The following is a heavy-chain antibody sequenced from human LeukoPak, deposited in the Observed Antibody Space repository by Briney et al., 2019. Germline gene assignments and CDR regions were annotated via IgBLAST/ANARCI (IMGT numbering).Heavy chain of an antibody. Sequence: PGGSLRLSCAASGFTFSSYGMHWVRQAPGKGLEWVAFIRYDGSNKYYADSVKGRFTISRDNSKNTLYLQMNSLRAEDTAVYYCAKDNRHYYDSSGYGVVYYYYMDVWGKGTTVTVSS. CDR1: GFTFSSYG. V-gene: IGHV3-30*02. CDR3: AKDNRHYYDSSGYGVVYYYYMDV. D-gene: IGHD3-22*01. J-gene: IGHJ6*03. CDR2: IRYDGSNK.